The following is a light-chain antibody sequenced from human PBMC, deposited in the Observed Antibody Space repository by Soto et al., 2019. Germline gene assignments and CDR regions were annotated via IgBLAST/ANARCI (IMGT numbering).Light chain of an antibody. CDR1: QSVLYSSNNKNY. CDR3: QQYYSTPLT. CDR2: WAS. V-gene: IGKV4-1*01. J-gene: IGKJ3*01. Sequence: DIVMTQSPDSLAVSVGERATINCKSSQSVLYSSNNKNYLAWYQQKPGHPPKLLIYWASTRESGVPDRFSGSGSGTDFTLTISSLQAEDVAVYYCQQYYSTPLTFGPGTKVDIK.